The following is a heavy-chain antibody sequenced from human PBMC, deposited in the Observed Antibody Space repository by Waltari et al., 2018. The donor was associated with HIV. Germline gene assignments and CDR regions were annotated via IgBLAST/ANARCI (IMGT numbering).Heavy chain of an antibody. V-gene: IGHV1-69*13. CDR1: GGTFSSYA. CDR2: IITILGTA. D-gene: IGHD2-8*01. Sequence: QVQLVQSGAEVKKPGSSVKVSCKASGGTFSSYAISWVRQAPGQGLEWMGGIITILGTANDAQKCQGRVASTADESTSTAYMELSSLRSEDTAVYYCARALYLRPSIGYYYYYGMDVWGQGTTVTVSS. CDR3: ARALYLRPSIGYYYYYGMDV. J-gene: IGHJ6*02.